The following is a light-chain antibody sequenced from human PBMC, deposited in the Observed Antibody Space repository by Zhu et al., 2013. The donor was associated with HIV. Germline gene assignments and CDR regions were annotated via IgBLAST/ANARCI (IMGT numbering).Light chain of an antibody. J-gene: IGLJ2*01. CDR2: DDH. V-gene: IGLV1-40*01. CDR1: SSNIGAGYD. Sequence: QSVLTQPPSVSGAPGQRVTISCTGSSSNIGAGYDVHWYQQLPGTAPKLLIYDDHKRPSGIPDRFSGSKSGSTASLTISGLQAEDEADYYCKSFINDDIQWAFGGGTTLTVL. CDR3: KSFINDDIQWA.